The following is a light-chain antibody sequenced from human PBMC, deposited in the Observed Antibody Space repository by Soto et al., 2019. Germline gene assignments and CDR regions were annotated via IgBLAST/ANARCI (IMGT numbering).Light chain of an antibody. V-gene: IGLV2-14*01. J-gene: IGLJ2*01. CDR1: SSDVGGYNY. CDR3: SSYTSSSTLVV. CDR2: DVS. Sequence: QSVLTQPASVSGSPGQSITISCTGTSSDVGGYNYVSWYQQHPGKAPKLMIYDVSNRPSGVSNRFSGSKSGNTASLTISGLQAEDEPDYYCSSYTSSSTLVVFGGGTQLTVL.